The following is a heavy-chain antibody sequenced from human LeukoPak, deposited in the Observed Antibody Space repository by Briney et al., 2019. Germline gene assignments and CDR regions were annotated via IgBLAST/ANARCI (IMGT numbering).Heavy chain of an antibody. CDR3: ARDAKASNHADY. D-gene: IGHD4/OR15-4a*01. CDR1: GGSISSYY. Sequence: SETLSLTCTVSGGSISSYYWSWIRHPAGKGLEWIGRIYTSGSTNYNPSLKSRVTMSVDTSKNQFSLKLSSVTAADTAVYYCARDAKASNHADYWGQGTLVTVSS. CDR2: IYTSGST. J-gene: IGHJ4*02. V-gene: IGHV4-4*07.